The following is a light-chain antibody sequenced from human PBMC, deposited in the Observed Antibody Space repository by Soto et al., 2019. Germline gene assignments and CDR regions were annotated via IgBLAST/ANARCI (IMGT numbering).Light chain of an antibody. CDR1: QSVSSY. Sequence: EIVLTQSPVPLSLSPGERATLSCRASQSVSSYLAWYQQKPGQAPRLLIYDASNRATGIPARFSGSGSGTDFTLTISSREPEDFAFYYCHQRQRWPRTFGQGTKVDIK. J-gene: IGKJ1*01. V-gene: IGKV3-11*01. CDR3: HQRQRWPRT. CDR2: DAS.